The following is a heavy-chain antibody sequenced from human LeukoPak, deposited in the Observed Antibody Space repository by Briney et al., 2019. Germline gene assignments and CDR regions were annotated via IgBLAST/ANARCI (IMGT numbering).Heavy chain of an antibody. V-gene: IGHV1-18*01. CDR3: ARIALGYYDSSGYYLDY. J-gene: IGHJ4*02. CDR1: GYTFTSYG. D-gene: IGHD3-22*01. Sequence: GASVKVSCKASGYTFTSYGISWVRRAPGQGREWMGWISAYNGNTNYAQKLQGRVTMTTDTSTSTAYMELRSLRSDDTAVYYCARIALGYYDSSGYYLDYWGQGTLVTVSS. CDR2: ISAYNGNT.